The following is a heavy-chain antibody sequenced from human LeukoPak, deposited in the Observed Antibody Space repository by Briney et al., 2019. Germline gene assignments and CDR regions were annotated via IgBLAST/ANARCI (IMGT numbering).Heavy chain of an antibody. CDR1: GFTFSNAW. D-gene: IGHD3-3*01. CDR3: TTVYYDFWSGYYYYYYYMDV. J-gene: IGHJ6*03. CDR2: IKSKTDGGTT. V-gene: IGHV3-15*01. Sequence: PGGSLRLSCAASGFTFSNAWMSWVRQAPGKGLEWVGRIKSKTDGGTTDYAAPVKGRLTISRDDSKNTLYLQMNSLKTEDTAVYYCTTVYYDFWSGYYYYYYYMDVWGKGTTVTVSS.